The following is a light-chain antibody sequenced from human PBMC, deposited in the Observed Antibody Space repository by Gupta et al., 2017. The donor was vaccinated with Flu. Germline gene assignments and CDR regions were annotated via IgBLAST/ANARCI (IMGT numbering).Light chain of an antibody. CDR2: GTS. CDR3: QHDGSTVT. V-gene: IGKV3-20*01. CDR1: QSVSSPY. Sequence: EVVLTQSPGTLSLSPGQRATLSCRASQSVSSPYLAWYQQKPGQPPRLLIYGTSRRANDVPDRFNGGGSGTEFTLTSTSREAEDFAVYYWQHDGSTVTFGAGTKVEIK. J-gene: IGKJ4*01.